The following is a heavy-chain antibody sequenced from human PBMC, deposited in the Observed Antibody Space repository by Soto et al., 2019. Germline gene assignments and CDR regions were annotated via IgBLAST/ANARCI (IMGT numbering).Heavy chain of an antibody. V-gene: IGHV4-30-4*01. CDR1: GGSISSGDYY. J-gene: IGHJ4*02. CDR2: IYYSGST. D-gene: IGHD3-22*01. CDR3: ARASRKRKYYYDSSGYLAHDY. Sequence: PSETLSLTCTVSGGSISSGDYYWSWIRQPPGKGLEWIGYIYYSGSTYYNPSLKSRVTISVDTSKNQFSLKLSSVTAADTAVYYCARASRKRKYYYDSSGYLAHDYWGQGTLVTVSS.